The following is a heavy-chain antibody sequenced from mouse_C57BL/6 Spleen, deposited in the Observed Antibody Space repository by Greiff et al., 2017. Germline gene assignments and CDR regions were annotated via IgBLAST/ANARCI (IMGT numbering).Heavy chain of an antibody. CDR3: ARDGSSPYYFDC. CDR2: IYPGDGDT. D-gene: IGHD1-1*01. V-gene: IGHV1-82*01. Sequence: QVQLQQSGPELVKPGASVKISCTASGYAFSSSWMNWVKQRPGKGLEWIGRIYPGDGDTNYNGKFKGKATLTADKSSSTAYMQLSSLTSEDSAVYICARDGSSPYYFDCWGQGTTLTVSS. CDR1: GYAFSSSW. J-gene: IGHJ2*01.